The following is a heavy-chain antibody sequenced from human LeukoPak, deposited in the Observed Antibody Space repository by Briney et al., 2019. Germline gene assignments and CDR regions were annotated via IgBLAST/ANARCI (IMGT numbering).Heavy chain of an antibody. J-gene: IGHJ4*02. CDR1: GGSISSGGYY. Sequence: PSQTLSLTCTVSGGSISSGGYYWRWIRQHPGKGLEWIGYIYYSGSTYYNPSLKSRVTISVDTSKNQFSLKLSSVTAADTAVYYCARFGPLSSSSPYFDYWGQGTLVTVSS. D-gene: IGHD6-6*01. CDR2: IYYSGST. CDR3: ARFGPLSSSSPYFDY. V-gene: IGHV4-31*03.